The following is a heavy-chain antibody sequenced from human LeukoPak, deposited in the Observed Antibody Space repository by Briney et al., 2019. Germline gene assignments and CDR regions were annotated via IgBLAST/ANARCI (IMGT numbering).Heavy chain of an antibody. CDR1: GFTFSSYA. D-gene: IGHD3-3*01. Sequence: PGGSLRLSCAASGFTFSSYAMSWVRQAPGKGLEWVSAISGSGGSTYYADSVKGRFTISRDNSKNTLYLQMNSLRAEDTAVYYCAKDQGVVIIPEVAIDYWGQGTLVTVSS. J-gene: IGHJ4*02. CDR3: AKDQGVVIIPEVAIDY. CDR2: ISGSGGST. V-gene: IGHV3-23*01.